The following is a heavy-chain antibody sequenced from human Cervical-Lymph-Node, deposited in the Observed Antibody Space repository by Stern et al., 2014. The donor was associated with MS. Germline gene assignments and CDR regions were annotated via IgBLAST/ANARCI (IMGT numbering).Heavy chain of an antibody. V-gene: IGHV4-59*01. D-gene: IGHD4-17*01. CDR3: ARDVGHGDSRFWFDP. Sequence: DQLVESGPGLVEPSETLSLTCTVSGGSIRGYYWSWIRQPPGKRLEWIGGIYYSGSTNYNPSLSSLKSRVTISVDTSKNQFSLKLRSVTAADTAVYYCARDVGHGDSRFWFDPWGQGTLVTVSS. CDR1: GGSIRGYY. CDR2: IYYSGST. J-gene: IGHJ5*02.